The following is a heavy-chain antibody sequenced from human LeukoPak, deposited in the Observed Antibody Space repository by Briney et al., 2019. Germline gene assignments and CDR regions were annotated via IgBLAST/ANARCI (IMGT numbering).Heavy chain of an antibody. D-gene: IGHD3-3*01. V-gene: IGHV4-34*01. CDR3: ARATNYDFWSGSNWFDP. Sequence: SETLSLTCAVYGGSFSGYYWSWIRQPPGKGLEWIGEINHSGSTSYNPSLKSRVTISVDTSKNQFSLKLSSVTAADTAVYYCARATNYDFWSGSNWFDPWGQGTLVTVSS. J-gene: IGHJ5*02. CDR1: GGSFSGYY. CDR2: INHSGST.